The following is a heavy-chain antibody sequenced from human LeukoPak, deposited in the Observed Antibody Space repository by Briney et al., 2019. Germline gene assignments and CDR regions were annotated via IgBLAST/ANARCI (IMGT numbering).Heavy chain of an antibody. Sequence: SETLSLTCAVYGGSFSGYYWSWIRQPPGKGLEWIGNVFRSGGTYYNPSLQSRVTISVDTSTNHFSLRLSSVTAADTAVYYCARGSERLVLSCFDPWGQGTLVTVSS. J-gene: IGHJ5*02. CDR2: VFRSGGT. D-gene: IGHD1-1*01. CDR3: ARGSERLVLSCFDP. CDR1: GGSFSGYY. V-gene: IGHV4-34*12.